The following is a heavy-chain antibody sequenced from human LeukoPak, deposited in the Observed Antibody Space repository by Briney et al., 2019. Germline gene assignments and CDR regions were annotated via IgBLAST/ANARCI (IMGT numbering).Heavy chain of an antibody. CDR3: AKAPTYGDYGTTDFDY. J-gene: IGHJ4*02. Sequence: GGSLRLSCAASGFTFSNAWMRWVRQAPGKGLEWVSAISGSGGSTYYADSVKGRFTISRDNSKNTLYLQMNSLRAEDTAVYYCAKAPTYGDYGTTDFDYWGQGTLVTVSS. V-gene: IGHV3-23*01. CDR2: ISGSGGST. D-gene: IGHD4-17*01. CDR1: GFTFSNAW.